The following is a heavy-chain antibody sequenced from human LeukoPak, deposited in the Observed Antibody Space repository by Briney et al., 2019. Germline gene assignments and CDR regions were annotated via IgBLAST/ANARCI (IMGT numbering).Heavy chain of an antibody. V-gene: IGHV5-51*01. D-gene: IGHD3-10*01. CDR3: ARLSFHMARGVMDV. J-gene: IGHJ6*04. Sequence: GESLKISCKGSGYIFTSYWIAWVRQLPGKGLEWMGIIYPGDSDTRYSPSFQGQVTTSADNSISTAYLQWSSLKASDTAIYYCARLSFHMARGVMDVWGKGTTVTISS. CDR1: GYIFTSYW. CDR2: IYPGDSDT.